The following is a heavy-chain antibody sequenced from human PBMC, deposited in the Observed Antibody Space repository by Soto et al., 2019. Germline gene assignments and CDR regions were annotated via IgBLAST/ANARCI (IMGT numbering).Heavy chain of an antibody. D-gene: IGHD3-16*01. CDR2: ISGSGGST. Sequence: PGGSLRLSCAASGFTFSSYAMSWVRQAPGKGLEWVSAISGSGGSTYYADSVKGRFTISRDNSKNTLYLQMNSLRAEDTAVYYCAKRLHLGELWAHLRYYYYYMDVWGKGTTVTVSS. CDR3: AKRLHLGELWAHLRYYYYYMDV. J-gene: IGHJ6*03. CDR1: GFTFSSYA. V-gene: IGHV3-23*01.